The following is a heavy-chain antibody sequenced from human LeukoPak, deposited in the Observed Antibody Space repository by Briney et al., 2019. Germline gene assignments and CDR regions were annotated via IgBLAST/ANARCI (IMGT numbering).Heavy chain of an antibody. V-gene: IGHV3-30*02. J-gene: IGHJ6*03. CDR3: ARETSQKGAHYMDV. D-gene: IGHD3-16*01. CDR1: GFTFSNYG. Sequence: AGGSLRLSCAASGFTFSNYGMHWVRQAPGKGLEWVAFIRYDGSNIYYADSVKGRFTISRDNSKNTLYLQMNSLRAEDTAVYYCARETSQKGAHYMDVWGKGTTVTISS. CDR2: IRYDGSNI.